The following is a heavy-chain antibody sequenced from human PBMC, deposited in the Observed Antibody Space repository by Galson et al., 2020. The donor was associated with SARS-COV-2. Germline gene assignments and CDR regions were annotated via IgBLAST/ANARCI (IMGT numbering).Heavy chain of an antibody. CDR3: ASPYLAAASFFGAFDL. V-gene: IGHV3-48*03. CDR2: ISGSGTNV. Sequence: GESLKISCAGSGFSFGDYEMNWVRHGPGKGLEWISFISGSGTNVYYADSVKGRFTISRDNAKNSLYLQLTSLRAEDTAIYYCASPYLAAASFFGAFDLWGPGTIVTVSS. J-gene: IGHJ3*01. CDR1: GFSFGDYE. D-gene: IGHD6-13*01.